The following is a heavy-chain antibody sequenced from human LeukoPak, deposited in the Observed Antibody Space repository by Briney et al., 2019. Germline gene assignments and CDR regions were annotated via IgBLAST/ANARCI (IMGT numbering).Heavy chain of an antibody. V-gene: IGHV4-4*02. Sequence: SGTLSLTCVVSGGSISSSNWWSWVRQPPEKGLEWIGEIYHSGSTNYNPSLKSRVTISVDKSKNQFSLKLSSVTAADMAVYYCARVRGWLQPVDYWGQGTLVTVSS. CDR3: ARVRGWLQPVDY. J-gene: IGHJ4*02. CDR1: GGSISSSNW. CDR2: IYHSGST. D-gene: IGHD5-24*01.